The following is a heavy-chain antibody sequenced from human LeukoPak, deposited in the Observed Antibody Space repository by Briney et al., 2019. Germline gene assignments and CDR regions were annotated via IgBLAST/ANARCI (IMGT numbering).Heavy chain of an antibody. D-gene: IGHD2-15*01. Sequence: GGSLRLSCAASGFTFSSYVMSWVRQAPGKGLEWVSAISGSGGSTYYADSVKGRFTISRDNSKNTLYLQMNSLRAEDTAVYYCAKDPEEVAATPVGTEDYWGQGTLVTVSS. J-gene: IGHJ4*02. CDR2: ISGSGGST. V-gene: IGHV3-23*01. CDR1: GFTFSSYV. CDR3: AKDPEEVAATPVGTEDY.